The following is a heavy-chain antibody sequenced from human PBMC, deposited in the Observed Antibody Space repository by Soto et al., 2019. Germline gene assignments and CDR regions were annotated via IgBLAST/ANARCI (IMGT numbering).Heavy chain of an antibody. J-gene: IGHJ4*02. D-gene: IGHD2-15*01. V-gene: IGHV3-23*01. CDR3: AKRRGAGGHFDY. CDR2: VSIGGST. Sequence: DVQLLESGGGLVQPAGSLRLSCAASGFTFSSYAMGWVRQGPGKGLEWVAVVSIGGSTHYADSVRGRFTISRDNSKNTLSLQMNSLTAEDTAVYFCAKRRGAGGHFDYWVQGARVTVSS. CDR1: GFTFSSYA.